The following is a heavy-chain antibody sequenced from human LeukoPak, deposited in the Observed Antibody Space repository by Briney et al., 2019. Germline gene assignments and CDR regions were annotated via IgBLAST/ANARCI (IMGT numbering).Heavy chain of an antibody. J-gene: IGHJ4*02. D-gene: IGHD3-10*01. CDR3: ARGPKGLYGSGSYYRY. V-gene: IGHV4-39*01. Sequence: SETLSLTCTVSGGSISSSSNYWGWIRQPPGKGLEWIGTIYSTGNTYYNPSLKSRLTISVDTSKNQFSLKLSSVTAADTAVYYCARGPKGLYGSGSYYRYWGQGTLVTVSS. CDR1: GGSISSSSNY. CDR2: IYSTGNT.